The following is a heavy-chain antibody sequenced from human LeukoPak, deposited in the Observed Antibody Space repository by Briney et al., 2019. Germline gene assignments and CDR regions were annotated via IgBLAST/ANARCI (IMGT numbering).Heavy chain of an antibody. CDR1: GFTFSRYD. V-gene: IGHV3-30*18. D-gene: IGHD6-13*01. J-gene: IGHJ4*02. Sequence: GGSLRLSCAASGFTFSRYDIHWVRQAPGKGLEWVAGISDDGGNKYYAESVKGRFTTSRDNSKNTLYLQMNSLRAEDTAVYYCAKDSEQLAYYFDYWGQGTLVTVSS. CDR2: ISDDGGNK. CDR3: AKDSEQLAYYFDY.